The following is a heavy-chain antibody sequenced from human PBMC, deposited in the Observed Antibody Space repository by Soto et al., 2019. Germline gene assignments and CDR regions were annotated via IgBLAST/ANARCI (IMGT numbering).Heavy chain of an antibody. CDR3: ARRIPYYDILTGYSDDYYYYMDV. J-gene: IGHJ6*03. CDR2: INHSGST. D-gene: IGHD3-9*01. Sequence: PSETLSLTCAVYGGSFSGYYLSWIRQPPGKGLEWIGEINHSGSTNYNPSLKSRVTISVDTSKNQFSLKLSSVTAADTAVYYCARRIPYYDILTGYSDDYYYYMDVWGKGTTVTVSS. V-gene: IGHV4-34*01. CDR1: GGSFSGYY.